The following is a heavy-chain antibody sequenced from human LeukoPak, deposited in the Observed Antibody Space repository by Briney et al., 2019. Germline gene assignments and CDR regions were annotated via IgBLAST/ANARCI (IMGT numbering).Heavy chain of an antibody. J-gene: IGHJ4*02. CDR1: GGSISSSNW. V-gene: IGHV4-4*02. CDR3: ARVNINNWHSCDY. D-gene: IGHD1-1*01. CDR2: VYHSGSP. Sequence: SGTLSLTCAVSGGSISSSNWWGWVRQPPGKGLEWIGEVYHSGSPNYNPSLKSRVTISVDKSRNHFSLNLSSVTAADTAVYYCARVNINNWHSCDYWGQGTLVTVSS.